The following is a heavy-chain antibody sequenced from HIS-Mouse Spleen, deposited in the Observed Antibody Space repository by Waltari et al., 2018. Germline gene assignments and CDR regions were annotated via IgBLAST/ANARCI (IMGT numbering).Heavy chain of an antibody. J-gene: IGHJ2*01. CDR3: ARESPYSSSWYDWYFDL. V-gene: IGHV4-39*07. CDR2: NYYSGRT. CDR1: GGSISSSSYY. Sequence: QLQLQESGPGLVKPSETLSLTCTVSGGSISSSSYYWGWIRQPPGKGLEWIGSNYYSGRTYYNPSLKSRVTISVDTSKNQFSRKLSSVTAADTAVYYCARESPYSSSWYDWYFDLWGRGTLVTVSS. D-gene: IGHD6-13*01.